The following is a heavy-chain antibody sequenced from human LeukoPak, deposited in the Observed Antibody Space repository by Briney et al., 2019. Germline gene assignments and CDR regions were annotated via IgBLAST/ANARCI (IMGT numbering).Heavy chain of an antibody. CDR1: GFTVSSNS. CDR3: AGRAGAYSHPYDY. J-gene: IGHJ4*02. Sequence: GGSLRLSCTVSGFTVSSNSMSWVRQAPGKGLEWVACIYSAGSTHYSDSVKGRFTISIDNSKNTLYLQSNSLRSEAPAVYYCAGRAGAYSHPYDYWGQGTLVTVSS. V-gene: IGHV3-53*01. CDR2: IYSAGST. D-gene: IGHD4/OR15-4a*01.